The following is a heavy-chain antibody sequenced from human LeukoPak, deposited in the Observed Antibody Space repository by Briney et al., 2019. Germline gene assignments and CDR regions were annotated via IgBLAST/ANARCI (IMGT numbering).Heavy chain of an antibody. CDR3: AKDARRTSGWYFFDY. CDR2: ISDSGSIT. D-gene: IGHD6-19*01. Sequence: GGSLRLSCAASGFTFSSYWMHWVRQAPGKGLEWVSVISDSGSITYYADSVKGRFTISRDNSKNTLFLQMNSLRADDTAVYYCAKDARRTSGWYFFDYWGQGNLVAVSS. CDR1: GFTFSSYW. J-gene: IGHJ4*02. V-gene: IGHV3-23*01.